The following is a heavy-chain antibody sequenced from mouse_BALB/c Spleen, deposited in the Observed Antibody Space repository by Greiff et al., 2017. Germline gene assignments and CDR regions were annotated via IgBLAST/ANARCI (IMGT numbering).Heavy chain of an antibody. V-gene: IGHV14-3*02. J-gene: IGHJ4*01. D-gene: IGHD4-1*01. CDR2: IDPANGNT. CDR3: ARSTGTYYAMDY. Sequence: VQLKESGAELVKPGASVKLSCTASGFNIKDTYMHWVKQRPEQGLAWIGRIDPANGNTKYDPKFQGKATITADTSSNTAYLQLSSLTSEDTAVYYCARSTGTYYAMDYWGQGTSVTVSS. CDR1: GFNIKDTY.